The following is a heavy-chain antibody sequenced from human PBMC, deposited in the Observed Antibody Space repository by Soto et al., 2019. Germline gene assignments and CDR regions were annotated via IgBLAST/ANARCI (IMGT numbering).Heavy chain of an antibody. CDR3: ARVVGSGWYVGSVPAPRAYYSYGMDV. V-gene: IGHV6-1*01. Sequence: SQTLSLTCAISGDSVSSNSAAWNWIRQSPSRGLEWLGRTYYRSKWYNDYAVSVKSRITINPDTSKNQFSLQLNSVTPEDTAVYYCARVVGSGWYVGSVPAPRAYYSYGMDVWGQGTTVTVSS. J-gene: IGHJ6*02. CDR2: TYYRSKWYN. CDR1: GDSVSSNSAA. D-gene: IGHD6-19*01.